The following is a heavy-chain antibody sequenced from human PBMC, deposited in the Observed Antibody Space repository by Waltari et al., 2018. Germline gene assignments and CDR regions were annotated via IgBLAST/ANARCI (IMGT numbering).Heavy chain of an antibody. D-gene: IGHD2-15*01. CDR2: LHTDEGRT. V-gene: IGHV3-74*01. J-gene: IGHJ4*02. CDR1: GLTFRNFW. CDR3: LNGPPGY. Sequence: EVQLVESGGGLVQPGGSLSLSCAASGLTFRNFWMFWVRQVPGKGLGWVSRLHTDEGRTAYADSVKVRFTISVDNAKNTLYLQMNSLRDEDTAVYYCLNGPPGYWGQGTLVAVSS.